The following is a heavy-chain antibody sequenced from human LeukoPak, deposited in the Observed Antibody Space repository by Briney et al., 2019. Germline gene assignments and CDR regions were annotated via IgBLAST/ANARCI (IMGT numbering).Heavy chain of an antibody. CDR3: TTRACHAGGCSSSFYYYYGLHF. CDR2: IIPIFGTA. CDR1: GNSISNYA. Sequence: AVKVSCKASGNSISNYAVSWVRQAPGQGFEWMGGIIPIFGTADYAQKFQGRVTITADQSTSTTYMALSSLKSEDTATYYCTTRACHAGGCSSSFYYYYGLHFWGQGTTVSV. J-gene: IGHJ6*02. V-gene: IGHV1-69*13. D-gene: IGHD3-16*01.